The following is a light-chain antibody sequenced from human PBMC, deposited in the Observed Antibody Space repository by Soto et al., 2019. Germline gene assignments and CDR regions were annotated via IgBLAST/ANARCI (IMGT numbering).Light chain of an antibody. CDR3: QQYNKWPQ. CDR1: QSVSNK. Sequence: EIVMTQSPATLSVSPGERATLSCRASQSVSNKLAWYQQKPGQASRLIIYGTSTRATGIPARFSGSGSGTDFTLTISSLQSEDFAIYYCQQYNKWPQFGGGTKVDIK. CDR2: GTS. J-gene: IGKJ4*02. V-gene: IGKV3-15*01.